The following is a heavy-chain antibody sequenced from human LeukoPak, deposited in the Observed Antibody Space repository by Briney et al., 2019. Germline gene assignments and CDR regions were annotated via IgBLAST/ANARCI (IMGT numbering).Heavy chain of an antibody. J-gene: IGHJ1*01. CDR1: GFTFSSYV. V-gene: IGHV3-23*01. Sequence: GGSLRLSCAASGFTFSSYVMSWARQAPGKGPEWVSLISGSGNNTLYADSMRGRFTVSRDNSKDTLYLQMSSLGAEDTATYYCANLAAPGYEYFQQWGQGTLVTVSS. CDR3: ANLAAPGYEYFQQ. D-gene: IGHD6-13*01. CDR2: ISGSGNNT.